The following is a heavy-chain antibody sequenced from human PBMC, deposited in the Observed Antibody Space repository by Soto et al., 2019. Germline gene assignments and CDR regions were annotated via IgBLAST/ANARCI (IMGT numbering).Heavy chain of an antibody. D-gene: IGHD2-15*01. V-gene: IGHV1-2*02. CDR2: IFPNSGAT. CDR1: GYNFIGYY. CDR3: ARGRSLKWNWFDR. J-gene: IGHJ5*02. Sequence: ASVKVSCKASGYNFIGYYIHWVRQAPGQGLEWMGWIFPNSGATNYAQKFQGRVTLTRDTSLSTGYMDLTRLTSDDTAVYYCARGRSLKWNWFDRWGQGTLVTVSS.